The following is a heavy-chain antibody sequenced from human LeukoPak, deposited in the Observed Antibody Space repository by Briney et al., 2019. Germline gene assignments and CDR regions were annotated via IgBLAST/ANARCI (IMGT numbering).Heavy chain of an antibody. CDR2: IAFGGSNK. V-gene: IGHV3-30*04. CDR1: GFTFISYA. CDR3: ARGDKQLLVNRNKGGFDP. Sequence: GGSLRPSYAASGFTFISYAMHWVRQAPGKWLGWVAAIAFGGSNKFYADSVKGRFTISRDNSKNTLYLQVNSLRAEDTAVHYCARGDKQLLVNRNKGGFDPWGQGTLVTVSS. J-gene: IGHJ5*02. D-gene: IGHD3-10*01.